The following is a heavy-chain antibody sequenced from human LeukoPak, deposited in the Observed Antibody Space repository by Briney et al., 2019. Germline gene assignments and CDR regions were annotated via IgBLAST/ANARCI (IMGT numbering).Heavy chain of an antibody. J-gene: IGHJ4*02. CDR3: ARARITLARVVIIKADY. V-gene: IGHV3-7*03. CDR1: GFSFSTYW. D-gene: IGHD3-10*01. CDR2: IKQDGSDK. Sequence: PGGSLRLSCAASGFSFSTYWMSWVRQAPGKGLQWMASIKQDGSDKYYVDSVMGRFTISRDNAKNSLYLQMNSLRAEDTAVYYCARARITLARVVIIKADYWGQGTLVTVSS.